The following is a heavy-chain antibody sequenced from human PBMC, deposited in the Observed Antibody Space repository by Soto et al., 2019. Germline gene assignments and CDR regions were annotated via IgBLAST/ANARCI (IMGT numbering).Heavy chain of an antibody. Sequence: WVRNRQPPRQGKERIGSIYYSGSTYYNPSLKSRVTISVDTSKNQFSLKLSSVTAADTAVYYCASTIVVVPAAIVFCYYYYGMDFWGQGSTVTVSS. D-gene: IGHD2-2*01. V-gene: IGHV4-39*01. CDR3: ASTIVVVPAAIVFCYYYYGMDF. J-gene: IGHJ6*02. CDR2: IYYSGST.